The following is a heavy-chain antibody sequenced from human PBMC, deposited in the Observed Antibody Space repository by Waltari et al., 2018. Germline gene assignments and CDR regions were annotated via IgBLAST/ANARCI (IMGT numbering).Heavy chain of an antibody. V-gene: IGHV4-39*07. CDR3: ARTGLRFLEWLSYFDY. Sequence: QLQLQESGPGLVKPSETLSLTCTVSGGSLSSSSYYWGWIRQPPGKGLEWIGSIYYSGSTYYNPSLKSRVTISVDTSKNQFSLKLSSVTAADTAVYYCARTGLRFLEWLSYFDYWGQGTLVTVSS. D-gene: IGHD3-3*01. J-gene: IGHJ4*02. CDR1: GGSLSSSSYY. CDR2: IYYSGST.